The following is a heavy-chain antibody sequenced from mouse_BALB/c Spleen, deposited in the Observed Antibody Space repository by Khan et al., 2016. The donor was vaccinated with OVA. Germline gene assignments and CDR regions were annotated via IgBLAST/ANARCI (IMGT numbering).Heavy chain of an antibody. CDR3: ARSASYWFFDF. V-gene: IGHV9-3-1*01. CDR1: GYTFTNYG. J-gene: IGHJ1*01. D-gene: IGHD6-1*01. CDR2: INTYTGEP. Sequence: QIQLVQSGPELKKPGETVKISCKASGYTFTNYGMNWVKQAPGKGLKWMGWINTYTGEPTYADAFKGRFAFSLETSANTAYLQINNLKNEDTATYFCARSASYWFFDFWGAGTTVTVSS.